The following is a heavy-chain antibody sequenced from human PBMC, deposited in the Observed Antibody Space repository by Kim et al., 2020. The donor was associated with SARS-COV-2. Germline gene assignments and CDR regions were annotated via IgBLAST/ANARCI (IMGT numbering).Heavy chain of an antibody. CDR3: ARGQYYYGSGSPRARYYFDS. V-gene: IGHV4-34*01. CDR2: INHSGST. D-gene: IGHD3-10*01. Sequence: SETLSLTCAVYGGSFSGYYWSWIRQPPGKGLEWIGEINHSGSTNYNPSLKSRVTISVDTSKNRFSLKLSSVTAADTAVYYCARGQYYYGSGSPRARYYFDSWGQRSLVSVSS. CDR1: GGSFSGYY. J-gene: IGHJ4*02.